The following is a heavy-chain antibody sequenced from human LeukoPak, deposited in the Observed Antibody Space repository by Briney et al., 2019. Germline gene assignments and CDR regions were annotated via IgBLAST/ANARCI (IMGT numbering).Heavy chain of an antibody. V-gene: IGHV4-39*01. CDR2: IYSSGTT. CDR3: AIRKGYYYMDV. J-gene: IGHJ6*03. CDR1: GGSISSSSYY. Sequence: PSETLSLTCTVSGGSISSSSYYWGWIRQPPGKGLEWIGSIYSSGTTYYNPSLKSRVTISADTSKNQFSLRLISVTAADTAVYYCAIRKGYYYMDVWGKGTTVTVSS.